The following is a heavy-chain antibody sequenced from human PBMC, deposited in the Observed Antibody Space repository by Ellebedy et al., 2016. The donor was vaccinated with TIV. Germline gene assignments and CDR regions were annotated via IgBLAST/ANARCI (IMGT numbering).Heavy chain of an antibody. J-gene: IGHJ4*02. CDR3: ARFVADCGGDCYSPYFDY. CDR1: GFTFSAFA. CDR2: ISSSGSNI. V-gene: IGHV3-48*04. Sequence: PGGSLRLSCAASGFTFSAFAMSWVRQAPGKGLEWVSYISSSGSNIYYADSVKGRFTISRDSAKNSLYLQMNSLRAEDTAVYYCARFVADCGGDCYSPYFDYWGQGTLVTVSS. D-gene: IGHD2-21*02.